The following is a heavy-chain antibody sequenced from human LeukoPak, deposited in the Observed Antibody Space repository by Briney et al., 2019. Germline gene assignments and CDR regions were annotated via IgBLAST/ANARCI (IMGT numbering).Heavy chain of an antibody. V-gene: IGHV4-31*11. Sequence: SETLSVTCAGYGGSFSEYYWSWIRQHPGKGLEWIGYIYYSGSTYYNPSLKNRVTISVDTSKNQSSLKLSSVTAADTAVYYCARSTATNYLDWFDPWGQGTLVTVSS. CDR2: IYYSGST. CDR3: ARSTATNYLDWFDP. CDR1: GGSFSEYY. J-gene: IGHJ5*02. D-gene: IGHD4-17*01.